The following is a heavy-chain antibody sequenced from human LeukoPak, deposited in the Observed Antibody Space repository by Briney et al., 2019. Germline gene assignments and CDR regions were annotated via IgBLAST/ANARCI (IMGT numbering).Heavy chain of an antibody. V-gene: IGHV3-7*01. Sequence: GGSLRLSCAASGFIFSTYWMTWVRQAPGKGLEWVATIKYDGNEKFYVVSVRGRFTISRDNAKDSLYLQMNSLTAEDTAIYYCVRESFSRGDFNWGQGTLVSVSS. J-gene: IGHJ4*02. CDR2: IKYDGNEK. CDR3: VRESFSRGDFN. D-gene: IGHD7-27*01. CDR1: GFIFSTYW.